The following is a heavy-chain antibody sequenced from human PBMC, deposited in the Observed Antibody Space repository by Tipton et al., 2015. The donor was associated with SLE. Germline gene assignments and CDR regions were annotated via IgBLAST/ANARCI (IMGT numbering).Heavy chain of an antibody. Sequence: GSLRLSCPVSAASISTSYWSWIRQAPGKGLEWIAYIYQNGGTSYNPSLRSRFSISIDTSKKQFSLKVRSVTAADTAVYYCARIQMGTHYFDSWGPGILVTVSS. CDR2: IYQNGGT. CDR1: AASISTSY. D-gene: IGHD7-27*01. CDR3: ARIQMGTHYFDS. V-gene: IGHV4-59*01. J-gene: IGHJ4*02.